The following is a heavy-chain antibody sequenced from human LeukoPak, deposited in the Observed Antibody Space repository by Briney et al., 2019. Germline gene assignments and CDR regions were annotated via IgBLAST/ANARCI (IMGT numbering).Heavy chain of an antibody. D-gene: IGHD5-24*01. V-gene: IGHV3-49*04. Sequence: PGRSLRLSCTASGFSIRDYAMNWVRQAPGTGLEWLGFIRSKAYGETGEYAASVKYRFTISRDDSKNIAYLQMNSLKTEDTAVYYCSRALRRDRYRYYGMDVWGKGTTVTVSS. CDR2: IRSKAYGETG. CDR1: GFSIRDYA. J-gene: IGHJ6*04. CDR3: SRALRRDRYRYYGMDV.